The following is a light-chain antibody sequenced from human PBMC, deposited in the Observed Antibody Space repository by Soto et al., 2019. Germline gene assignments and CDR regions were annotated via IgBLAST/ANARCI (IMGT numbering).Light chain of an antibody. CDR3: SSFTSSMTNV. CDR1: SSDVGGYNS. J-gene: IGLJ1*01. Sequence: QSALTQPASVSGSPGESITISCTGTSSDVGGYNSVSWYQHHPAKAPKLILYDVGHRPSGVSYRFSGSTSGNTASLTISGLQAADEADYFCSSFTSSMTNVFGSGTKVTVL. V-gene: IGLV2-14*03. CDR2: DVG.